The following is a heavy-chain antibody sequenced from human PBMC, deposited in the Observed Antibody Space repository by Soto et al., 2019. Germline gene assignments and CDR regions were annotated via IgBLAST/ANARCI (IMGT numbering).Heavy chain of an antibody. J-gene: IGHJ3*02. CDR1: GGTFSSYA. CDR2: IIPIFGTA. D-gene: IGHD2-15*01. CDR3: ASTDIVVVVAATGTQYAFDI. Sequence: ASVKVSCKASGGTFSSYAISWVRQAPGQGLEWMGGIIPIFGTANYAQKFQGRVTITADESTSTAYMELSSLRSEDTAVYYCASTDIVVVVAATGTQYAFDIWGQGTMVTVSS. V-gene: IGHV1-69*13.